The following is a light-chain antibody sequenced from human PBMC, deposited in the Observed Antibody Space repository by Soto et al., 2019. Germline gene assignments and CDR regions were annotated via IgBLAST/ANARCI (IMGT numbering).Light chain of an antibody. J-gene: IGKJ2*01. CDR3: QQYDNPMYT. CDR2: DAS. CDR1: QDISNY. Sequence: DILMTQSPSSLSASVGDRVTITCQASQDISNYLTWYQQKPGKAPKLLIYDASNLETGVPSRFSGSGSGTDFTLTISSLQPEDIATYYCQQYDNPMYTFGQGTKLEIK. V-gene: IGKV1-33*01.